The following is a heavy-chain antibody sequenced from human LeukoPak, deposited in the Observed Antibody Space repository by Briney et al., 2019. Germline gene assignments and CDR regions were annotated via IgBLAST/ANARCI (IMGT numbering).Heavy chain of an antibody. J-gene: IGHJ4*02. Sequence: SETLSLTCAVYGGPFSGYYWSWIRQPPGKGLEWIGEINHSGSTNYNPSLKSRVTISVDTSKKQFSLKLSSVTAADTAVYYCARGLSAVVYWGQGTLVTVSS. D-gene: IGHD3-16*02. CDR1: GGPFSGYY. CDR3: ARGLSAVVY. CDR2: INHSGST. V-gene: IGHV4-34*01.